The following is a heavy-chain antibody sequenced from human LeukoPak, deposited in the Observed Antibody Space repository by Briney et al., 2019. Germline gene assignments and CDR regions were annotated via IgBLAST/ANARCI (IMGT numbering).Heavy chain of an antibody. J-gene: IGHJ5*02. CDR3: ARGGRLYSSSWSRPIDP. V-gene: IGHV1-18*01. CDR1: GYTFTSYG. CDR2: ISAYNGNT. Sequence: ASVKVSCKASGYTFTSYGISWVRQAPGQGLEWMGWISAYNGNTNYAQKLQGRVTMTTDTSTSTAYMELRSLRSDDTAVYYCARGGRLYSSSWSRPIDPWGQGTWSPSPQ. D-gene: IGHD6-13*01.